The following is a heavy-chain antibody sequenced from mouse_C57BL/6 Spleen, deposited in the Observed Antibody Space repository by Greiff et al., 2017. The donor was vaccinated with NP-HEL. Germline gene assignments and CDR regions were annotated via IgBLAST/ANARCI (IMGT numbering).Heavy chain of an antibody. D-gene: IGHD2-10*02. J-gene: IGHJ2*01. CDR1: GFTFSSYG. V-gene: IGHV5-6*01. Sequence: VQLKESGGDLVKPGGSLKLSCAASGFTFSSYGMSWVRQTPDKRLEWVATISSGGSYTYYPDSVKGRCTISRDNAKNTLYLQMSSLKSEDTAMYYCARHGYGIPFDYWGQGTTLTVSS. CDR2: ISSGGSYT. CDR3: ARHGYGIPFDY.